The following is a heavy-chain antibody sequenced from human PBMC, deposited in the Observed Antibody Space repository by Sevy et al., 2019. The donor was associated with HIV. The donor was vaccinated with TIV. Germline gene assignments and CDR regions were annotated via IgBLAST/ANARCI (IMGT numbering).Heavy chain of an antibody. D-gene: IGHD2-2*01. Sequence: GGSLRLSCAASGFTFSSYWMSWVRQAPGKGLEWVANIKQDGSEKYYVDSVKGRFTISRDNAKNPLYLQMNSLRAEDTAVYYCARGGVVPAAFFYYYYGMDVGGQGTTVTVSS. CDR1: GFTFSSYW. V-gene: IGHV3-7*03. CDR3: ARGGVVPAAFFYYYYGMDV. CDR2: IKQDGSEK. J-gene: IGHJ6*02.